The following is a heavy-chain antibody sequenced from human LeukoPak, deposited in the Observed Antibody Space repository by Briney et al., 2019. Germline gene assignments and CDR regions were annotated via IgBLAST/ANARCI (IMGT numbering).Heavy chain of an antibody. Sequence: PGGSLTLSCAASGFTVSRYYIRWLRQAPGKGLKWVSVLYSGGSTYYPDSVKGRFTITRDNSKNTLYLQMNSLRAEDTAVYYCARGDSVVTAAYWGQGTLVTVSS. CDR2: LYSGGST. J-gene: IGHJ4*02. V-gene: IGHV3-53*01. D-gene: IGHD2-21*02. CDR3: ARGDSVVTAAY. CDR1: GFTVSRYY.